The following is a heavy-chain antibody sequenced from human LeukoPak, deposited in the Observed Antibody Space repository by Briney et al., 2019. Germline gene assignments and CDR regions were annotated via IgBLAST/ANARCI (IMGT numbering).Heavy chain of an antibody. Sequence: SETLSLTCTVSGGSISSYYWSWSREPPGTGLEWIGYIYYSGSTNYNPSLKSRVTISVDTSNNQFSLKLTSVTAADTAVYYCARVADGKGYPFDYWGQGTLVTVSS. J-gene: IGHJ4*02. V-gene: IGHV4-59*12. CDR1: GGSISSYY. CDR2: IYYSGST. CDR3: ARVADGKGYPFDY. D-gene: IGHD5-18*01.